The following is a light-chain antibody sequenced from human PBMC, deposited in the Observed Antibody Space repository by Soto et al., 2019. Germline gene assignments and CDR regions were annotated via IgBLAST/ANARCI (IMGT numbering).Light chain of an antibody. CDR2: GAS. CDR1: QSISSSY. V-gene: IGKV3-20*01. J-gene: IGKJ1*01. Sequence: EIVLTQSPGTLSLSPGERTTLSCRASQSISSSYLAGYQQKPGQAPRLLVYGASSRATGIPDRFSGSGSGTDFTLTISRLEPEDFALYYCQQYSSTFWTVGQGTKVEIK. CDR3: QQYSSTFWT.